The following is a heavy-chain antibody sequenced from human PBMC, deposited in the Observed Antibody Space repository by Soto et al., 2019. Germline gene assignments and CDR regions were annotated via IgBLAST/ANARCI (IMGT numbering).Heavy chain of an antibody. J-gene: IGHJ3*02. D-gene: IGHD6-6*01. CDR1: GFTFSNAG. Sequence: EVQLVESGGGLVKPGGSLRLSCAASGFTFSNAGMNWVRQAPGKGLEWVGRIKSKTDGGTTDYAAPVKGRFTISRDDSKTTVYRQMDSMKTEDTAVYYCTTDRDISSSRANPSKTRGAFDIWGQGTMVTVSS. CDR3: TTDRDISSSRANPSKTRGAFDI. V-gene: IGHV3-15*07. CDR2: IKSKTDGGTT.